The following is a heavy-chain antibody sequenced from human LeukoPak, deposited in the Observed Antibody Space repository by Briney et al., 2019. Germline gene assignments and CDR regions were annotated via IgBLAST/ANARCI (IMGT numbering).Heavy chain of an antibody. Sequence: KASETLSLTCAVSGGSISSSNWWSWVRQPPGKGLEWIGEIYHSGSTNYNPSLKSRVTISVDKSKNQFSLKLSSVTAADTAVYYCARVRRYSGSYLAFDIWGQGTMVTVSS. V-gene: IGHV4-4*02. CDR2: IYHSGST. CDR3: ARVRRYSGSYLAFDI. D-gene: IGHD1-26*01. CDR1: GGSISSSNW. J-gene: IGHJ3*02.